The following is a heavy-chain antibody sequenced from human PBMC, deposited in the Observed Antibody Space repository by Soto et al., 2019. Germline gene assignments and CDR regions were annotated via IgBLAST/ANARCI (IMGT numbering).Heavy chain of an antibody. D-gene: IGHD3-10*01. Sequence: QVQLVQSGAEVKKPGSSVKVSCKASGGTFSSYAISWVRQAPGQGLEWMGGIIPIFGTANYAQKFQGRVTITADEPTSTAYMELSSLRSEDTAVYYCARARDYGSGSYIGPYYYYGMDVWGQGTTVTVSS. CDR2: IIPIFGTA. CDR3: ARARDYGSGSYIGPYYYYGMDV. J-gene: IGHJ6*02. CDR1: GGTFSSYA. V-gene: IGHV1-69*01.